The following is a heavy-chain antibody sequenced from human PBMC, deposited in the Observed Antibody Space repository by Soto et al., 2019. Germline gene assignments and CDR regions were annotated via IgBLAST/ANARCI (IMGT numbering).Heavy chain of an antibody. CDR2: IYYSGST. CDR1: GGSISSSSYY. V-gene: IGHV4-39*02. CDR3: AREGWLSIQEWYYFDY. D-gene: IGHD3-22*01. J-gene: IGHJ4*02. Sequence: TLSLPCTVSGGSISSSSYYWGWIRQPPGKGLEWIVSIYYSGSTYYNPSLKSRVTISVDTSKNQFSLKLSSVTAADTAVYYCAREGWLSIQEWYYFDYWGQGTLVTVSS.